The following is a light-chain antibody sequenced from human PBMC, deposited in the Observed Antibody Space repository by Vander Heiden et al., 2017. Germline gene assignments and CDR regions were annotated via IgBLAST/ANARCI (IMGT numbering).Light chain of an antibody. CDR3: QQYTNWPPFT. CDR2: GAS. J-gene: IGKJ4*01. V-gene: IGKV3-15*01. Sequence: ERVMTQSPATLSVSPGERATLSCRASQSVSRSLAWYQQKPGQAPRLLIYGASTRATGGPARFSGGGSGTEFNLTISSLQSEDVAVYYCQQYTNWPPFTFGGGTKVEIK. CDR1: QSVSRS.